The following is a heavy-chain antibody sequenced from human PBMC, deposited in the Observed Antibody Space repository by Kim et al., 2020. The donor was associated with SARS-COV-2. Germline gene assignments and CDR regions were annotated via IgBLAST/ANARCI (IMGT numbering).Heavy chain of an antibody. CDR2: IYYSGST. Sequence: SETLSLTCTVSGGSISNYYWSWIRQPPGKGLEWIGYIYYSGSTNYNPSLKSRVTISVDTSKNQFSLKLSSVTSADTAVYYCARLSRVWLGELFEGPNWFDPWGQGTLVTVSS. CDR1: GGSISNYY. D-gene: IGHD3-10*01. J-gene: IGHJ5*02. V-gene: IGHV4-59*01. CDR3: ARLSRVWLGELFEGPNWFDP.